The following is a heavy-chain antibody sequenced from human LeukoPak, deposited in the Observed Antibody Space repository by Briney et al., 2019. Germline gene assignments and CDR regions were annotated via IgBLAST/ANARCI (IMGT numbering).Heavy chain of an antibody. CDR2: ISGSGGST. CDR1: GYTFSTYA. Sequence: GGSLRLSCAASGYTFSTYAMRWVRQAPGKGLEWVSAISGSGGSTYYADSVKGRFTLSRDNSKNTLYLQMNSLRAEDTAVYYCAKATTVTQEVGGQGTLVTVSS. J-gene: IGHJ4*02. V-gene: IGHV3-23*01. CDR3: AKATTVTQEV. D-gene: IGHD4-17*01.